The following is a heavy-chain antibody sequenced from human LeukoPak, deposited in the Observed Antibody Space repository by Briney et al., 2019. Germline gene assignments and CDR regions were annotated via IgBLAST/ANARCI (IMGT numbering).Heavy chain of an antibody. CDR1: GYTFTSYA. CDR3: ARGGYCSSTSCYFFNWFDP. J-gene: IGHJ5*02. Sequence: SVKVSCKASGYTFTSYAISWVRQAPGQGLEWMGGIIPIFGTANYAQKFQGRVTITTDESTSTAYMELSSLRAEDTAVYYCARGGYCSSTSCYFFNWFDPWGQGTLVTVSS. D-gene: IGHD2-2*01. V-gene: IGHV1-69*05. CDR2: IIPIFGTA.